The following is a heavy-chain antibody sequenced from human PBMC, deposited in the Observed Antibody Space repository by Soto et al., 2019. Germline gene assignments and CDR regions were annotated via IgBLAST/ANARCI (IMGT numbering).Heavy chain of an antibody. CDR1: GASIKSRNYF. CDR3: GRLAEAATGHTDFDF. V-gene: IGHV4-39*02. Sequence: LSLTCTVSGASIKSRNYFWGWIRQPPGKGLEFVGSIHSSGGTYYNPSLKSRVTVSVDLSNSHFSLSLKSLTATDTAVYYCGRLAEAATGHTDFDFWGQGTLVTVSS. D-gene: IGHD2-15*01. CDR2: IHSSGGT. J-gene: IGHJ4*02.